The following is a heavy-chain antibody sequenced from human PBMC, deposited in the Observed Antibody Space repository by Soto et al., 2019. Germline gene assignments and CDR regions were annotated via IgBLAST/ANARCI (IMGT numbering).Heavy chain of an antibody. CDR2: ISHSGST. D-gene: IGHD5-18*01. V-gene: IGHV4-31*03. CDR3: AREYTYGSNFFDC. J-gene: IGHJ4*02. Sequence: ASETLSLTCTVSGGSISSAAYYWSWSRQHPGKGLEWIGYISHSGSTYYNPSLKSRVIISVDTSKNQFSLSLTSVTAADTAVYYCAREYTYGSNFFDCWGQGALVTVSS. CDR1: GGSISSAAYY.